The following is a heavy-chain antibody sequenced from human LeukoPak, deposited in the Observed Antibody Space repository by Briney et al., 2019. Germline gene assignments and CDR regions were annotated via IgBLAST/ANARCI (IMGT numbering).Heavy chain of an antibody. V-gene: IGHV1-2*02. J-gene: IGHJ4*02. Sequence: ASVKVSCKASGYTFTDYYMHWVRQAPGHGLEWMGWIYPDSGGTNYAQKFQGRVTMTRDTSISTANMGLSRLTSDDTAVYYCARGRSDYYLDSWGQGTLVTVSS. CDR2: IYPDSGGT. D-gene: IGHD3-10*01. CDR3: ARGRSDYYLDS. CDR1: GYTFTDYY.